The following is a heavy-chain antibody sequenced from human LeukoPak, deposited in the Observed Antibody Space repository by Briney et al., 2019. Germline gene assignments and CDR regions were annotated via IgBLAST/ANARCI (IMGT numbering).Heavy chain of an antibody. D-gene: IGHD2-2*01. CDR2: ISYDGSDK. J-gene: IGHJ4*02. V-gene: IGHV3-30*04. CDR1: GFTFSSYA. Sequence: PGRSLRLSCAASGFTFSSYAMHWVRQAPGKGLEWVAFISYDGSDKYNGDSVKGRFTISRDNSKNTLYLQMNSLRAEDTAVYYCAKSKEGRYCSSSSCHEFDYWGQGTVVTVSS. CDR3: AKSKEGRYCSSSSCHEFDY.